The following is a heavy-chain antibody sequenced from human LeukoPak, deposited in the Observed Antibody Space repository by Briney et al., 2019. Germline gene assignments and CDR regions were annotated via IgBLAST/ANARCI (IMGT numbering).Heavy chain of an antibody. V-gene: IGHV3-30*03. CDR3: ATGSDFYYAS. D-gene: IGHD3-3*01. CDR1: GFTFTRNC. CDR2: IPHDGSNA. Sequence: PGGSLRLSCVASGFTFTRNCMHCVRQAPGKGREWVAAIPHDGSNALYADSVKGRFTISRDDSKSTQYLQMNSLRIEDSAMYYCATGSDFYYASWGQGTLVTVSS. J-gene: IGHJ5*02.